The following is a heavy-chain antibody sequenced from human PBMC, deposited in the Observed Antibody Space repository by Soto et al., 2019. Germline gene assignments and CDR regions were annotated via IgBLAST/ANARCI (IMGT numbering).Heavy chain of an antibody. CDR3: LWGDY. CDR1: GFTFTDAW. V-gene: IGHV3-15*07. CDR2: IKSRADGGAT. D-gene: IGHD2-21*01. J-gene: IGHJ4*02. Sequence: EVQLVESGGGLVKPGGSLRLSCATSGFTFTDAWMNWVRQAPGKGLEWVGRIKSRADGGATDYAAPVKGRFTVSRDDSKNTVYLQMNSLKTEDTAVYFCLWGDYWGQGTLVTVSS.